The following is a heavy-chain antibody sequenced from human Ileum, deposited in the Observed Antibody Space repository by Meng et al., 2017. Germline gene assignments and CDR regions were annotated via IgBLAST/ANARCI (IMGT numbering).Heavy chain of an antibody. V-gene: IGHV3-23*01. J-gene: IGHJ1*01. CDR1: GFTFSNHA. CDR2: LSGLANVI. CDR3: VRLMYSYDSGAYEF. Sequence: GESLKISCAVSGFTFSNHAMGWVRRAPGKGLEWVSSLSGLANVIKYADSVKGRFTISRDNSRDTVYLQMSSLTTEDTAVYYCVRLMYSYDSGAYEFWGQGTLVAVSS. D-gene: IGHD3-22*01.